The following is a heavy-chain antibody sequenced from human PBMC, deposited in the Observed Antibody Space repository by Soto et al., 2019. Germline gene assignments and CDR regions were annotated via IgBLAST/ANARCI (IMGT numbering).Heavy chain of an antibody. Sequence: PETLSLTCTVSGGSISSYYWSWIRQPPGKGLEWIGYIYYSGSTNYNPSLKSRVTISVDTSKNQFSLKLSSVTAADTAVYYCARASHDSSGYYYVGTHYYYYYGMDVWGQGTTVSVSS. V-gene: IGHV4-59*01. D-gene: IGHD3-22*01. CDR2: IYYSGST. CDR1: GGSISSYY. J-gene: IGHJ6*02. CDR3: ARASHDSSGYYYVGTHYYYYYGMDV.